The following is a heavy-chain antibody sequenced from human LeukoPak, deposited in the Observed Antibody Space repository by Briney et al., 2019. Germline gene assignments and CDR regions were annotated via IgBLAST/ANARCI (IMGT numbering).Heavy chain of an antibody. D-gene: IGHD6-19*01. J-gene: IGHJ4*02. CDR1: GGSFSGYY. Sequence: PSETLSLTCAVYGGSFSGYYWSWIRQPPGKGLEWIGEINHSGSTNYNPSLKSRVTISVDTSKNQFSLKLSSVTAADTAVYYCARRNRYSSGWYSDYWGQGTLVTVSS. CDR2: INHSGST. V-gene: IGHV4-34*01. CDR3: ARRNRYSSGWYSDY.